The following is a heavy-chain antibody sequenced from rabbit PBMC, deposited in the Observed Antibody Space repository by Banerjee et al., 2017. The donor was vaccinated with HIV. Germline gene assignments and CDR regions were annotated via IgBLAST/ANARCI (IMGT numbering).Heavy chain of an antibody. CDR1: GIDFSSAYY. Sequence: QEQLEESGGDLVKPGGTLTLTCKASGIDFSSAYYMCWVRQAPGKGLEWIGCIYTGDAFTTYASWAKGRYTISKTSSTTVTLQVTSLTAADTATYFCAREGAYDDYSDFYLWGPGTLVTVS. CDR3: AREGAYDDYSDFYL. J-gene: IGHJ4*01. CDR2: IYTGDAFT. D-gene: IGHD2-1*01. V-gene: IGHV1S45*01.